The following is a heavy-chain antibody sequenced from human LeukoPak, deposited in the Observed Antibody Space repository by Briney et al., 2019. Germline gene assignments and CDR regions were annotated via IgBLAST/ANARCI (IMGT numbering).Heavy chain of an antibody. D-gene: IGHD6-13*01. V-gene: IGHV3-64*01. Sequence: GGSLRLSCAASGFTFSSYAMHWVRQAPGKGLEYVSAISSNGGSTYYANSVKGRFTISRDNSKNTLYLQMGSLRAEDMAVYYCARDCSSSWSAYYYYGMDVWGQGTTVTVSS. J-gene: IGHJ6*02. CDR2: ISSNGGST. CDR3: ARDCSSSWSAYYYYGMDV. CDR1: GFTFSSYA.